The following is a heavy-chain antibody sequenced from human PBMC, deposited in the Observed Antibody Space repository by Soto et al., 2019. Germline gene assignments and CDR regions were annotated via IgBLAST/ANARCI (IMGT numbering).Heavy chain of an antibody. Sequence: GASVKVSCKASGGTFSSYAISWVRQAPGQGLEWMGGIIPIFGTANYAQKFQGRVTLTADESTSTAYMELSSLRSEDTAVYYCARIDFWSGYYLFGYYYYGMDVWGQGTTVTVSS. V-gene: IGHV1-69*13. D-gene: IGHD3-3*01. CDR1: GGTFSSYA. CDR3: ARIDFWSGYYLFGYYYYGMDV. CDR2: IIPIFGTA. J-gene: IGHJ6*02.